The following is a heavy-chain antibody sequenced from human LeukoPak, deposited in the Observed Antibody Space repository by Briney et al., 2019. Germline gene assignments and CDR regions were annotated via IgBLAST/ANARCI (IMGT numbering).Heavy chain of an antibody. J-gene: IGHJ4*02. Sequence: ASVKVSCKASGGTFSSSAISWVRQAPGQGLEWMGIINPSGGSTSYAQKFQGRVTMTRDMSTSTVYMELSSLRSEDTPVYYCARDPYWGQGTLVTVSS. V-gene: IGHV1-46*01. CDR2: INPSGGST. CDR3: ARDPY. CDR1: GGTFSSSA.